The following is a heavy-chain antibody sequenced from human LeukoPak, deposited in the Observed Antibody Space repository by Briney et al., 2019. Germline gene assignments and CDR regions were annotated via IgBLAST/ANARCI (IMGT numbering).Heavy chain of an antibody. CDR1: GYSFTSYW. D-gene: IGHD6-25*01. CDR3: ARHSESRPYYYYMDV. J-gene: IGHJ6*03. Sequence: GESLKISCKGSGYSFTSYWIGWVRQMPGKGLEWMGIIYPGDSDTRYSPSFQGQVTISADKSISTAYLQWSSLKASDTAMYYCARHSESRPYYYYMDVWGKGTTVTVSS. CDR2: IYPGDSDT. V-gene: IGHV5-51*01.